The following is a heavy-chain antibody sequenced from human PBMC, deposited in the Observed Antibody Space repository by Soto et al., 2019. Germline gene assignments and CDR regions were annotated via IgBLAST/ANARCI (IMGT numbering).Heavy chain of an antibody. J-gene: IGHJ4*02. Sequence: SETLSLTCTVSGGSISSSSYYWGWIRQPPGKGLEWIGSIYYSGSTYYNPSLKSRVTMSVDTSNNQFSLKLGSVSAADTAVYFCARGHGGVTVFGAPGHFDYWGQGTLVTVSS. CDR3: ARGHGGVTVFGAPGHFDY. CDR2: IYYSGST. CDR1: GGSISSSSYY. V-gene: IGHV4-39*01. D-gene: IGHD3-3*01.